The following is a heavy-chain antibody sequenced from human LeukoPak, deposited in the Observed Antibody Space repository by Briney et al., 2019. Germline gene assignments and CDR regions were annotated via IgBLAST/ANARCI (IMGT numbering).Heavy chain of an antibody. V-gene: IGHV1-18*01. Sequence: GASVTDSSMASRYTLISYVISWVRPAPGQGREWMGWISAYNGNTNYAQKLQGRVTMTTDKSTSTAYMELRSLRSDDTAVYYCAREAVAGTYNWFDPWGQGTLVTVSS. CDR1: RYTLISYV. CDR3: AREAVAGTYNWFDP. J-gene: IGHJ5*02. D-gene: IGHD6-19*01. CDR2: ISAYNGNT.